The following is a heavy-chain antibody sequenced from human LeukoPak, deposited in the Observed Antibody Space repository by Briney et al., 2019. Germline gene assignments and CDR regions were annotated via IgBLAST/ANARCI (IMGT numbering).Heavy chain of an antibody. J-gene: IGHJ4*02. Sequence: PSETLSLTCTVSGGSISSYYWSWIRQPPGKGLEWVGYIYSTGSTSYNPSLKSRVTISVDTSKNQFSLNLTSVTAADTAVYYCARRFYYDGHHDSWGQGTLVTVSS. CDR3: ARRFYYDGHHDS. V-gene: IGHV4-59*08. D-gene: IGHD3-22*01. CDR2: IYSTGST. CDR1: GGSISSYY.